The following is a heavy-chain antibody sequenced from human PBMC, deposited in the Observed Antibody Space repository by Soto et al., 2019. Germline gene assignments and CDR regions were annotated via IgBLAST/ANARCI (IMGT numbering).Heavy chain of an antibody. Sequence: SETLSLTCAVSGGSISSTSYYWAWIRQPPGKGLEWVGTIYYSGATYYNPSLKSRLTISVDTSKNQFSLRLSSVTAADTAMYYCARYYDTSNRPYFHHWGQGTRVTVSS. J-gene: IGHJ1*01. V-gene: IGHV4-39*01. CDR3: ARYYDTSNRPYFHH. D-gene: IGHD3-22*01. CDR2: IYYSGAT. CDR1: GGSISSTSYY.